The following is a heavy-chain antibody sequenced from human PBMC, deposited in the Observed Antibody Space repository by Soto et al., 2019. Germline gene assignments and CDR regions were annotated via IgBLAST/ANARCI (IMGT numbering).Heavy chain of an antibody. Sequence: QVQLPESGPGLVKPSETLSLTCTVSGGSISNHYWSWIRQPPGKGLEWIGYIYYNGNTNYNPSIKSRVTMSVDTSKNQISLKLSSVTAADTAVYYCTRANWYSEYWGQGTLVTVSS. CDR2: IYYNGNT. CDR1: GGSISNHY. J-gene: IGHJ4*02. D-gene: IGHD7-27*01. V-gene: IGHV4-59*11. CDR3: TRANWYSEY.